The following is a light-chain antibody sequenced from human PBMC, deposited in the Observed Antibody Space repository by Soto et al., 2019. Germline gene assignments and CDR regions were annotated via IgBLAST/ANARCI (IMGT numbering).Light chain of an antibody. CDR1: QGVATT. V-gene: IGKV3-15*01. J-gene: IGKJ4*01. CDR3: QHYKTWPLA. Sequence: EIVRTKYKASLSVSPGESVTLSCRASQGVATTLAWYRQQPGQAPRLLIYNAYIRASGVPARFSGSGSGTEFTLTISSLQSEDFAVYYWQHYKTWPLAFGGGTKVDI. CDR2: NAY.